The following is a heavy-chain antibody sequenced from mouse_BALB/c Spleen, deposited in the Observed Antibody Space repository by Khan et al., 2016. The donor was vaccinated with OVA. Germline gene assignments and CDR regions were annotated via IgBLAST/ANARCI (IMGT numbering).Heavy chain of an antibody. CDR1: GFSLSRYN. J-gene: IGHJ4*01. CDR3: ARAYDRYDGYDAMDY. CDR2: IWGGGGT. V-gene: IGHV2-6-4*01. D-gene: IGHD2-14*01. Sequence: QVQLKESGPGLVAPSQSLSITCTVSGFSLSRYNIHWVRQPPGKGLEWLGLIWGGGGTDYNSTLKSRLSISKDNSKSQVFLKMNSLQTDDTAMYYGARAYDRYDGYDAMDYWGQGTSVTVSS.